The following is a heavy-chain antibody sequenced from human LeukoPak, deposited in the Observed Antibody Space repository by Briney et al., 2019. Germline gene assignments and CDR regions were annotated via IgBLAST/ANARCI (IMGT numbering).Heavy chain of an antibody. CDR3: ARGRQGSQDIVVVPAAIGFDY. D-gene: IGHD2-2*01. J-gene: IGHJ4*02. Sequence: PSETLSLTCAVYGGSFSGYYWSWIRQPPGKGLEWIGEINHSGSTYYNPSLKSRVTISVDTSKNQFSLKLSSVTAADTAVYYCARGRQGSQDIVVVPAAIGFDYWGQGTLVTVSS. CDR2: INHSGST. CDR1: GGSFSGYY. V-gene: IGHV4-34*01.